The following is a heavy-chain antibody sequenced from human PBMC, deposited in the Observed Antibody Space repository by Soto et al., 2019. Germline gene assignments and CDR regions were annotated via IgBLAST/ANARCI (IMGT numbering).Heavy chain of an antibody. CDR3: ARGRRTAVTIDY. D-gene: IGHD4-17*01. CDR2: INHSGST. Sequence: SETLSLPCAVYGGSFSGYYWSWIRQPPGKGLEWIGEINHSGSTNYNPSLKSRVTISVDTSKNQFSLKLNSVTAADTAVYYCARGRRTAVTIDYWGQGTLVT. CDR1: GGSFSGYY. V-gene: IGHV4-34*01. J-gene: IGHJ4*02.